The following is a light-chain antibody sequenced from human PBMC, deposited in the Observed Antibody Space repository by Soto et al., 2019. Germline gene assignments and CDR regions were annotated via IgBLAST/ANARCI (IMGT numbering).Light chain of an antibody. J-gene: IGKJ5*01. CDR1: QSVTSNF. CDR3: QQYGSSPPIT. CDR2: GVS. Sequence: EVVLNQSPGTLSLSPGERATLSCRASQSVTSNFLAWYQQRPGQAPRLLIYGVSDRVTGIPDKFSGSGSGADFTPSIDRLEPEDFAVYYCQQYGSSPPITFGQGTRLEIK. V-gene: IGKV3-20*01.